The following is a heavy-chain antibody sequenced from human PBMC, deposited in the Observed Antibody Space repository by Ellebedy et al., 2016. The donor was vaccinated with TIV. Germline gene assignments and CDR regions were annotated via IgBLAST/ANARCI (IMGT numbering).Heavy chain of an antibody. CDR3: ASPTLAVAGTENWFDP. CDR1: GYSISSGYY. CDR2: IHHSGST. D-gene: IGHD6-19*01. J-gene: IGHJ5*02. V-gene: IGHV4-38-2*02. Sequence: GSLRLXXTVSGYSISSGYYWGWIRQPPGKGLEWIGSIHHSGSTYYNPSLKSRVTISVDTSKNQFSLKLSSVTAADTALYYCASPTLAVAGTENWFDPWGQGTLVTVSS.